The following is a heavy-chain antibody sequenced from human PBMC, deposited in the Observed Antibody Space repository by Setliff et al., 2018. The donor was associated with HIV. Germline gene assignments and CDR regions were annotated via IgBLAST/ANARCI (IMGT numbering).Heavy chain of an antibody. CDR3: ARGESTTWDLAEYFQH. CDR1: GVSVSSGGYY. J-gene: IGHJ1*01. Sequence: SETLSLTCTVSGVSVSSGGYYWSWIRQHPGKGLEWIGYVYYTGTSYFNPSLKSRITISVDTSKNHFSLKLGFVTAADMAVYYCARGESTTWDLAEYFQHWGHGTLVTVSS. D-gene: IGHD2-2*01. V-gene: IGHV4-31*03. CDR2: VYYTGTS.